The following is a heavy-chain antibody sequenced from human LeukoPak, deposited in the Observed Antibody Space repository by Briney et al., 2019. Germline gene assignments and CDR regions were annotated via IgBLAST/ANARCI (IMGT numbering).Heavy chain of an antibody. Sequence: GGSLRLSCAASGFTFSSYEMNWVRQAPGKGLEWVSYISTSGSTIYYADSVKGRFTVSRDNAKSALYLQMNSLKAEDTAVYYCTSHHEATYYDFWSGYVWGKGTTVTVSS. CDR2: ISTSGSTI. D-gene: IGHD3-3*01. J-gene: IGHJ6*04. CDR1: GFTFSSYE. V-gene: IGHV3-48*03. CDR3: TSHHEATYYDFWSGYV.